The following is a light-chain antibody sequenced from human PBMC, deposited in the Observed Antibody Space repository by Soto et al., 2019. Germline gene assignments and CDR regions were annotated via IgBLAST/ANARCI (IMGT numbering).Light chain of an antibody. CDR3: SSYTSSSTYNYV. V-gene: IGLV2-14*01. CDR2: DVS. J-gene: IGLJ1*01. Sequence: QSGLTHPASVSGTPGQSITISCTGTSSDVGGYNYVSWYQQHPGKAPKLMIYDVSNRLSGVSNRFSGSKSGNTASLTISGLQAEDEADYYCSSYTSSSTYNYVFGTGTKVTVL. CDR1: SSDVGGYNY.